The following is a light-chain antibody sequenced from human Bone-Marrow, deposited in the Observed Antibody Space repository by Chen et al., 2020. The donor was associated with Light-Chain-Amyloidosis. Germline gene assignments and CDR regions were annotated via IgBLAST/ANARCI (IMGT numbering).Light chain of an antibody. CDR3: QQYGTSPLT. CDR2: GSS. CDR1: QTISSNY. J-gene: IGKJ4*01. V-gene: IGKV3-20*01. Sequence: EIVLPQSPGTLSLSPGEGANLSCRASQTISSNYLTWYQQKFGQAPRLLIYGSSSRATGIPDRFTGSGSGTEFTLTINRLETEDFAMYYCQQYGTSPLTFGGGTEVEIK.